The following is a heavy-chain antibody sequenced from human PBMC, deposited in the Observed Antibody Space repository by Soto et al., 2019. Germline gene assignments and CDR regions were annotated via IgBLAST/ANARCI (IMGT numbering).Heavy chain of an antibody. D-gene: IGHD6-6*01. Sequence: QVQLQQWGAGLLKPSETLSLTCAVYGGSFSGYYWSWIRQPPGKGLEWIGEINHSGSTNYNPSLKSRVTISVDTSKNQFSLKLSSVTAADTAVYYCATSSSEDEYYYYGMDVWGQGTTVTVSS. CDR2: INHSGST. CDR3: ATSSSEDEYYYYGMDV. V-gene: IGHV4-34*01. J-gene: IGHJ6*02. CDR1: GGSFSGYY.